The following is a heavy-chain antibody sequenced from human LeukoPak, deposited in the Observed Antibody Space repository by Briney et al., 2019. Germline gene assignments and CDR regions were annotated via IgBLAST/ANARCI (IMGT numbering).Heavy chain of an antibody. J-gene: IGHJ6*04. CDR3: AELGITMIGGV. V-gene: IGHV3-30*02. CDR1: GFTFSNFG. CDR2: IRSDGNTK. Sequence: GGSLRLSCTASGFTFSNFGLHWVRQTPGKGLEWVTFIRSDGNTKFYADSVKGRFTISRDNAKNSLYLQMNSLRAEDTAVYYCAELGITMIGGVWGKGTTVTISS. D-gene: IGHD3-10*02.